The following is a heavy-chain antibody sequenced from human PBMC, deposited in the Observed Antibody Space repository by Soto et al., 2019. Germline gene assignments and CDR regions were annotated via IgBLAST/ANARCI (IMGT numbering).Heavy chain of an antibody. CDR3: AREGDIXVVPAAMDYYYYYGMDV. J-gene: IGHJ6*02. CDR2: INAGNGNT. D-gene: IGHD2-2*01. Sequence: ASVKVSCKASGYTFTSCAMHWVRQAPGQRLEWRGWINAGNGNTKYSQKFQGRVTITRDTSASTAYMELSSLRSEDTAVYYCAREGDIXVVPAAMDYYYYYGMDVWGQGTTVTVSS. V-gene: IGHV1-3*01. CDR1: GYTFTSCA.